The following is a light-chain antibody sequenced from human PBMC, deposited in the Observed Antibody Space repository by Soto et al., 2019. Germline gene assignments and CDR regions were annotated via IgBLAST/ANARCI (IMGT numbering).Light chain of an antibody. CDR1: SSDVGKYKF. V-gene: IGLV2-14*02. Sequence: QSALTQPASVSGSPGQSISISCTGTSSDVGKYKFVSWYQQHPGKAPKLIIYEATKRPSGVSNRFSGSKSGNTASLTISGLQAEDEADYYCSSYTSSTTSVVFGGGTKLTVL. J-gene: IGLJ2*01. CDR2: EAT. CDR3: SSYTSSTTSVV.